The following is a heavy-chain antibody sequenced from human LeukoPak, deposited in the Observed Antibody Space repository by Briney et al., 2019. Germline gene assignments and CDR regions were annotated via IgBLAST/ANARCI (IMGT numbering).Heavy chain of an antibody. Sequence: GASVKVSCKASGYTFTSYYMHWVRQALGQGLEWMGIINPSGGSTSYAQKFQGRVTMTRDTSTSTAYMELRSLRSDDTAVYYCARLGYCSGGSCYLYYGMDVWGQGTTVTVSS. J-gene: IGHJ6*02. CDR1: GYTFTSYY. V-gene: IGHV1-46*01. D-gene: IGHD2-15*01. CDR2: INPSGGST. CDR3: ARLGYCSGGSCYLYYGMDV.